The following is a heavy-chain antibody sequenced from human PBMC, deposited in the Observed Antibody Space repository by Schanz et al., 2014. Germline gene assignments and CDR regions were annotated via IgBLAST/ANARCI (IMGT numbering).Heavy chain of an antibody. CDR3: ARAGYDADNWFDP. V-gene: IGHV3-23*01. CDR1: GFAFSSYG. D-gene: IGHD2-2*01. Sequence: EVQLLESGGGLVQPGGSLRLSCLASGFAFSSYGMNWLRQAPGKGLEWVSIISGSGGNTYYADAVRGRFTISRDNSKTTVYLQMNSLRAEDTAVYYCARAGYDADNWFDPWGQGTLVTVSS. CDR2: ISGSGGNT. J-gene: IGHJ5*02.